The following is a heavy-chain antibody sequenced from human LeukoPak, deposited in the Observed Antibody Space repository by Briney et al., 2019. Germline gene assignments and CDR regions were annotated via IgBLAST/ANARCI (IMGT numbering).Heavy chain of an antibody. CDR3: ARDPNYSSSWYVSYYYYYMHV. CDR1: GFTFSSYS. J-gene: IGHJ6*03. V-gene: IGHV3-48*02. Sequence: GGSLRLSCAASGFTFSSYSMNWVRQAPGKGLEWVSYISSSSSTIYYADSVKGRFTISRDNAKNSLYLQMNSLRDEDTAVYYCARDPNYSSSWYVSYYYYYMHVWGKGTTVTVSS. CDR2: ISSSSSTI. D-gene: IGHD6-13*01.